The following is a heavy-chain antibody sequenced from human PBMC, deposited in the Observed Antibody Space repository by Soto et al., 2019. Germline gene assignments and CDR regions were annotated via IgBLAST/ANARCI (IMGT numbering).Heavy chain of an antibody. CDR1: GYTFTSYD. Sequence: ASVKVSCKASGYTFTSYDINWVRQATGQWLEWMGWMNPNSGNTGYAQKFQGRVTMTRNTSISTAYMELSSLRSEDTAVYYCARSHSVRGGNRRQVYYYYYYMDVWGKGTTVTVSS. V-gene: IGHV1-8*01. D-gene: IGHD3-10*01. J-gene: IGHJ6*03. CDR3: ARSHSVRGGNRRQVYYYYYYMDV. CDR2: MNPNSGNT.